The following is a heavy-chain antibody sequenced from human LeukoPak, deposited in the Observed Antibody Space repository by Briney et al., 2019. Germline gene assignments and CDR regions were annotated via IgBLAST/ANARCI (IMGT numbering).Heavy chain of an antibody. D-gene: IGHD1-26*01. CDR1: GGSISSGSYY. Sequence: PSETLSLTCTVSGGSISSGSYYWSWIRQPAGKGLEWIGRIYTSGSTNYNPSLKSRVTISVDTSKNQFSLKLSSVTAADTAVYYCARAVWELPSPGAEYFLHWGQGTLVTVSS. CDR3: ARAVWELPSPGAEYFLH. V-gene: IGHV4-61*02. J-gene: IGHJ1*01. CDR2: IYTSGST.